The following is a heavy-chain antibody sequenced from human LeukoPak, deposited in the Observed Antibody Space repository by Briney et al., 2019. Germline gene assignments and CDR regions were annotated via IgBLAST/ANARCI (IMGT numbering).Heavy chain of an antibody. Sequence: PGGSLRLSCVASGFTFSNYAMSWVRQAPGKGLEWISYISTSGSAIYYADSVKGRFTISRDNAKNSLYMQMNSLRVEDTAVYYCATQRRRAILGIWGQGTMVTVSS. CDR3: ATQRRRAILGI. CDR2: ISTSGSAI. CDR1: GFTFSNYA. J-gene: IGHJ3*02. V-gene: IGHV3-48*03.